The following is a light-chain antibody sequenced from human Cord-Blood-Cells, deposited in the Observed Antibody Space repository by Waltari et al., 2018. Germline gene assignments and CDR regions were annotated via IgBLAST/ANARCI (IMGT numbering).Light chain of an antibody. CDR1: SSNIGAGYD. CDR2: GNS. CDR3: QSYDSSLSGVV. V-gene: IGLV1-40*01. Sequence: QSVLTQPPSVSGAPGQRVTISCTGSSSNIGAGYDVHWYQQLPGTAPKPLSYGNSNRPSGGPDRFSGSKSGTSASLAITGLQAEDEADYYCQSYDSSLSGVVFGGGTKLTVL. J-gene: IGLJ2*01.